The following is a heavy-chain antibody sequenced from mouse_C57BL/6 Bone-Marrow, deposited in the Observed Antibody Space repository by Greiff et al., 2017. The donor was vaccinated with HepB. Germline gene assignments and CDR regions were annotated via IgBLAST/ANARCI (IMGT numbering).Heavy chain of an antibody. D-gene: IGHD1-1*01. CDR2: IYPGSGST. Sequence: VQLQQPGAELVKPGASVKMSCKASGYTFTSYWITWVKQRPGQGLEWIGDIYPGSGSTNYNEKFKSKATLTVDTSSSTAYMQLSSLTSEDSAVDYCARSGYYGSSDFDVWGTGTTVTVSS. CDR3: ARSGYYGSSDFDV. CDR1: GYTFTSYW. V-gene: IGHV1-55*01. J-gene: IGHJ1*03.